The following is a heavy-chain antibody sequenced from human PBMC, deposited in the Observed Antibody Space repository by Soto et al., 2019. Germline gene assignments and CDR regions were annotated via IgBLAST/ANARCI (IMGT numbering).Heavy chain of an antibody. V-gene: IGHV1-8*01. D-gene: IGHD1-1*01. CDR1: GYTFTSYD. J-gene: IGHJ6*02. CDR3: ARERTGTTSMDV. CDR2: MNPNSGNT. Sequence: QVQLVQSGAEVKKPGASVKVSCKASGYTFTSYDINWVRQATGQGLEWMGWMNPNSGNTGYAQKLRGRVTMTRNTSISTAYMELSSLRSEDTAVYYCARERTGTTSMDVWGQGTKVTVSS.